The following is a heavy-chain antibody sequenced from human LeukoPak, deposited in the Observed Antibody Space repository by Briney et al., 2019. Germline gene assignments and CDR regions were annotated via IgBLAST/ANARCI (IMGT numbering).Heavy chain of an antibody. V-gene: IGHV1-69*05. CDR1: GGTFSSYA. CDR3: ARGRGGLTDY. Sequence: GASVKVSCKASGGTFSSYAISWVRQAPGQGLEWMGGIIPIFGTANYAQKFQGRVTMTRNTSISTAYMELSSLRSEDTAVYYCARGRGGLTDYWGQGTLVTVSS. CDR2: IIPIFGTA. J-gene: IGHJ4*02. D-gene: IGHD2-15*01.